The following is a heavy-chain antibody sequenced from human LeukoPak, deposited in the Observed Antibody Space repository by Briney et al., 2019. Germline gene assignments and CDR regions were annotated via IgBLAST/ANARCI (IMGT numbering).Heavy chain of an antibody. J-gene: IGHJ4*02. CDR1: GGSFSSSSYY. Sequence: SETLSLTCTVSGGSFSSSSYYWGWIRQPPGKGLEWIGSIYYSGSTYYNPSLKSRVTISVDTSKNQFSLKLSSVTAADTAVYYCARLDILTGYPFDYWGQGTLVTVSS. D-gene: IGHD3-9*01. V-gene: IGHV4-39*01. CDR2: IYYSGST. CDR3: ARLDILTGYPFDY.